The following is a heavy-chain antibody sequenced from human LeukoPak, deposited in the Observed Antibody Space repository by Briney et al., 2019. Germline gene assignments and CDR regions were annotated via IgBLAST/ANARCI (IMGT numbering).Heavy chain of an antibody. Sequence: PSETLSLTCTVSGGSISTYYWNWLRQPPGKGLEWIGYIYYTRSANYNPSFASRLTISIDTSKKQFSLKLNSVTAADTAVYFCAREHYDFYGMDVWGQGTTVTVSS. D-gene: IGHD3-3*01. CDR3: AREHYDFYGMDV. V-gene: IGHV4-59*01. CDR2: IYYTRSA. J-gene: IGHJ6*02. CDR1: GGSISTYY.